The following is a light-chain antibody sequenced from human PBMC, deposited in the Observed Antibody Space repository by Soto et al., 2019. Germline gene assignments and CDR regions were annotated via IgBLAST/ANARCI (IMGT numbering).Light chain of an antibody. J-gene: IGKJ4*01. CDR2: AAS. CDR1: QGISSR. V-gene: IGKV1-12*01. CDR3: QQSYTSPVT. Sequence: DIQMTQSPSSVSASVWDRVTITFRASQGISSRLAWYQQKPGEAPKLLIYAASSLQRDVPSRFSGSGSGTDFTLSISSLQPEDFGTYYCQQSYTSPVTFGGGTKVDIK.